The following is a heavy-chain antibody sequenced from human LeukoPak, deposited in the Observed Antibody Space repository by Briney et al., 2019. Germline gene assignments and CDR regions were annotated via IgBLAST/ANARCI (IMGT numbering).Heavy chain of an antibody. CDR1: GFTFSSYA. J-gene: IGHJ4*02. D-gene: IGHD1-26*01. V-gene: IGHV3-23*01. CDR3: AKDPRVGGFLGKSLQIY. CDR2: ISGSGGST. Sequence: PGGSLRLSCAASGFTFSSYAMSWVRQAPGKGLEWVSAISGSGGSTYYADSVKGRFTISRDNSKNTLYLQMNSLRAEDTAVYYCAKDPRVGGFLGKSLQIYWGQGTLVTVSS.